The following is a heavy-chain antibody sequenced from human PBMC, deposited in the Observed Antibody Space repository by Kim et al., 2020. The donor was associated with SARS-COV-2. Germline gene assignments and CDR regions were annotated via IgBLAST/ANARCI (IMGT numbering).Heavy chain of an antibody. Sequence: ASVKVSCKASGYTFTSYYMYWVRQAPGQGLEWMGIINPSGGSTSYAQKFQGRVTMTRDTSTSTVYMELSSLRSEDTAVYYCARGAAYCGGDCYPSLYYFDYWGQGTLVTVSS. CDR3: ARGAAYCGGDCYPSLYYFDY. J-gene: IGHJ4*02. CDR1: GYTFTSYY. V-gene: IGHV1-46*01. D-gene: IGHD2-21*02. CDR2: INPSGGST.